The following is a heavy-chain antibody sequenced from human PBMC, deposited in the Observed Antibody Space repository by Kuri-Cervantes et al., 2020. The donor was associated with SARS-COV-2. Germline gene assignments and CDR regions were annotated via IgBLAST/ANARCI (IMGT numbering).Heavy chain of an antibody. CDR3: ARDRGYCSGGSCSHFGY. Sequence: GGSLRLSCAASGFTVSSNYMSWVRQAPGKGLEWVSVIYSGGSTYYADSVKGRFTISRDNSKNTLYLQMNSLRAEDTAVYYCARDRGYCSGGSCSHFGYWGQGTLVTVSS. D-gene: IGHD2-15*01. CDR1: GFTVSSNY. V-gene: IGHV3-66*01. J-gene: IGHJ4*02. CDR2: IYSGGST.